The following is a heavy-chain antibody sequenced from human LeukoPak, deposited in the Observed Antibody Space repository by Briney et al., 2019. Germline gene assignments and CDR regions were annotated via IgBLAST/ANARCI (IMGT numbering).Heavy chain of an antibody. CDR1: GFTFSSYA. V-gene: IGHV3-30*04. J-gene: IGHJ4*02. Sequence: PGGSLRLSCAASGFTFSSYAMHWVRQAPGKGLEWVAVISYDGSNKYYADSVKGRFTISRDNSKNTLYLQMNSLRAEDTAVYYCASTDYVWGSYRRWGQGTLVTVSS. D-gene: IGHD3-16*02. CDR3: ASTDYVWGSYRR. CDR2: ISYDGSNK.